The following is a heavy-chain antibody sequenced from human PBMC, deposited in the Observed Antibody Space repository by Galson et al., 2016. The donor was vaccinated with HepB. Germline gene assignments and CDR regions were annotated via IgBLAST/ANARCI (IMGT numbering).Heavy chain of an antibody. CDR2: ITPIFGTS. CDR1: GGTFSNYG. CDR3: AREIPNFGSGSYQGIYYYYYGMYV. V-gene: IGHV1-69*06. Sequence: SVKVSCKASGGTFSNYGISWVRQAPGQGLGWMGGITPIFGTSNYAQKFQGRVTITADKSTSTAYMELNRLRSEDSAVYYCAREIPNFGSGSYQGIYYYYYGMYVWGQGTTVTVSS. D-gene: IGHD3-10*01. J-gene: IGHJ6*02.